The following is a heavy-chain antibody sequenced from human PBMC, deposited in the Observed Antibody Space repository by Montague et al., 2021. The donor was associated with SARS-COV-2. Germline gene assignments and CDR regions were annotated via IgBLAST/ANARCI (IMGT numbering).Heavy chain of an antibody. CDR3: ARMRFFDWPPHYYMGV. Sequence: SETLSLTCAVYGGSFSVYYWSWIRQPPGKGLEWIGEINHSGSTNYNPSLKSRVTISVDTSKNQVSLKLSSVTAADTAVYYCARMRFFDWPPHYYMGVGGKGTTVTVSS. V-gene: IGHV4-34*01. D-gene: IGHD3-9*01. CDR1: GGSFSVYY. J-gene: IGHJ6*03. CDR2: INHSGST.